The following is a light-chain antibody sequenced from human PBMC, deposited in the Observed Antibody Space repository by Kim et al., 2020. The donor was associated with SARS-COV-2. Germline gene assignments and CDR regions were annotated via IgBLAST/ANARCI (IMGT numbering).Light chain of an antibody. V-gene: IGLV2-11*01. CDR1: SSDVGRYNY. J-gene: IGLJ3*02. CDR2: DVT. CDR3: SSYAGSYTWV. Sequence: GRSVTISCTGTSSDVGRYNYGSWYQQHPGKAPKLMIYDVTKRPSGVPDRFSGSKSGNTASLTISGLQAEDETDYYCSSYAGSYTWVFGGGTQLTVL.